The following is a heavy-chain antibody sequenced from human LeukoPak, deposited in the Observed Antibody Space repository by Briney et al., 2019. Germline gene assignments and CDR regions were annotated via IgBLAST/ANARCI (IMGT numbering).Heavy chain of an antibody. D-gene: IGHD2-2*02. V-gene: IGHV4-31*03. CDR2: IYYSGST. J-gene: IGHJ2*01. CDR1: GGSISSGGYY. CDR3: ASAQYCSSTSCYITWYFDL. Sequence: SQTLSLTCTVSGGSISSGGYYWSWIRQHPGKGLEWIGYIYYSGSTYYNPSLKSRVTISVDTSKNQFSLKLSSVTAADTAVYYCASAQYCSSTSCYITWYFDLWGRGTLVTVSS.